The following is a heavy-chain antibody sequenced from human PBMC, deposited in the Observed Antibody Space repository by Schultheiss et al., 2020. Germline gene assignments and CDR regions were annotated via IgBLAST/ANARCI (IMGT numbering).Heavy chain of an antibody. D-gene: IGHD2-15*01. V-gene: IGHV3-30-3*01. J-gene: IGHJ6*03. CDR1: GFTFSSYA. Sequence: GESLKISCAASGFTFSSYAMHWVRQAPGKGLEWVAVISYDGSNKYYADSVKGRFTISRDNSKNTLYLQMNSLRAEDTAVYYCASSYHHCSGGSCYGGYYYRDVWGPGHTGTVAS. CDR3: ASSYHHCSGGSCYGGYYYRDV. CDR2: ISYDGSNK.